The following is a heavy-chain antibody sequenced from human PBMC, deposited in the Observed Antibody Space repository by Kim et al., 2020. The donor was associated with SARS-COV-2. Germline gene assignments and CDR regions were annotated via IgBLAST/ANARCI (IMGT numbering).Heavy chain of an antibody. J-gene: IGHJ6*02. V-gene: IGHV1-69*13. CDR3: ARARGGYTPYRGMDV. Sequence: SVKVSCKASGGTFSSYAISWVRQAPRQGLEWMGGIIPIFGTANYAQKFQGRVTITADESTSTAYMELSSLRSEDTAVYYCARARGGYTPYRGMDVWGQGTTVTVSS. CDR1: GGTFSSYA. CDR2: IIPIFGTA. D-gene: IGHD3-16*02.